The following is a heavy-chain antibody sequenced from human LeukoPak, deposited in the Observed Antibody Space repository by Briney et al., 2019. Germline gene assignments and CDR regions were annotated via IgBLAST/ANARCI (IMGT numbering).Heavy chain of an antibody. V-gene: IGHV4-59*01. CDR3: ARIEYSSSSGVDWFDP. J-gene: IGHJ5*02. CDR1: GGSISSYY. CDR2: IYYSGST. Sequence: SETLSLTCTVSGGSISSYYWSWIRQPPGKGLEWIGYIYYSGSTSYNPSLKSRVTISVDTSKNQFSLKLSSVTAADTAVYYCARIEYSSSSGVDWFDPWGQGTLVTVSS. D-gene: IGHD6-6*01.